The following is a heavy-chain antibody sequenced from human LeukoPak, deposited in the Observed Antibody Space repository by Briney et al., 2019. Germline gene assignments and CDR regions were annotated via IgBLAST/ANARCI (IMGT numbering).Heavy chain of an antibody. CDR2: IYYSGST. V-gene: IGHV4-39*01. Sequence: SETLSLPCTVSGGSISSSSYYWGWIRQPRGKGLEWIGSIYYSGSTYYNPSLKSRVTISVDTSKNQFSLKLSSVTAADTAVYYCARPRSLRDAFDIWGRGTMVTVSS. CDR1: GGSISSSSYY. J-gene: IGHJ3*02. CDR3: ARPRSLRDAFDI.